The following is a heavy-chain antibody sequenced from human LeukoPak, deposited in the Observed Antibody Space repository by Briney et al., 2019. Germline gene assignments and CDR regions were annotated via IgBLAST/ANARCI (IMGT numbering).Heavy chain of an antibody. CDR3: AGWHKYYGSGSYYQGFDY. J-gene: IGHJ4*02. CDR2: IYTSGST. V-gene: IGHV4-61*02. D-gene: IGHD3-10*01. Sequence: SETLSLTCTVSGGSISSGSYYWSWIRQPAGKGLEWIGRIYTSGSTNYNPSLKSRVTISVDTSKNQFSLKLSSVTAADTAVYYCAGWHKYYGSGSYYQGFDYWGQGTLVTVSS. CDR1: GGSISSGSYY.